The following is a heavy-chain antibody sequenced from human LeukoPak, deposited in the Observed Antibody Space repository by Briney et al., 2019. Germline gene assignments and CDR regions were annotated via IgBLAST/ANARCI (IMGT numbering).Heavy chain of an antibody. Sequence: GGSLRLSCAGSGFTFSHYWMSWVRQAPGKVLEWVANIRQDGSARSYVDSVKGRFTTSRDNAKDSLFLQLDSLRADDTAVYYCARIGWPSNGGWYFGQWGQGTLVTVSS. CDR1: GFTFSHYW. CDR2: IRQDGSAR. J-gene: IGHJ4*02. D-gene: IGHD6-19*01. V-gene: IGHV3-7*01. CDR3: ARIGWPSNGGWYFGQ.